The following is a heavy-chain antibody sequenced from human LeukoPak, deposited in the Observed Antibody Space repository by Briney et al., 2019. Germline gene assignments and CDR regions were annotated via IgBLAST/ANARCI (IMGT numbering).Heavy chain of an antibody. V-gene: IGHV3-7*03. D-gene: IGHD5-18*01. CDR3: ARAARGYSYVPGY. J-gene: IGHJ4*02. Sequence: PGGSLRLSCAASGFTFSSYWMSWVRQAPGKGLEWVANIKQDGSEKYYVDSVKSRFTISRDNAKNSLYLQMNSLRAEDTAVYYCARAARGYSYVPGYWGQGTLVTVSS. CDR2: IKQDGSEK. CDR1: GFTFSSYW.